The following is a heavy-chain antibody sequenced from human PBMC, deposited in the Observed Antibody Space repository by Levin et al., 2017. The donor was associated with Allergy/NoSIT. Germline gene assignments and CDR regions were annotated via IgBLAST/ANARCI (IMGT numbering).Heavy chain of an antibody. D-gene: IGHD1-14*01. CDR3: ARGGRGIKRAFDI. CDR2: INHSGST. J-gene: IGHJ3*02. Sequence: ESLKISCAVYGGSFSGYYWSWIRQPPGKGLEWIGEINHSGSTNYNPSLKSRVTISVDTSKNQFSLKLSSVTAADTAVYYCARGGRGIKRAFDIWGQGTMVTVSS. CDR1: GGSFSGYY. V-gene: IGHV4-34*01.